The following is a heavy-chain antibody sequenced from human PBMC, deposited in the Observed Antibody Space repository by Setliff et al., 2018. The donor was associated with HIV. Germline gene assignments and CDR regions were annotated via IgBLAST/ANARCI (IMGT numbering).Heavy chain of an antibody. D-gene: IGHD3-9*01. V-gene: IGHV4-39*07. Sequence: SLTCTVSGGSISNSRYYWSWIRQPPGKGLEWIGSIYYSGSTYYNPSLKSRVTILQDTSNSQVSLRLTSVTAADTAIYSCAREKQQYYDLLTGYDYYYGMDVWGQGTSVTVSS. J-gene: IGHJ6*02. CDR2: IYYSGST. CDR1: GGSISNSRYY. CDR3: AREKQQYYDLLTGYDYYYGMDV.